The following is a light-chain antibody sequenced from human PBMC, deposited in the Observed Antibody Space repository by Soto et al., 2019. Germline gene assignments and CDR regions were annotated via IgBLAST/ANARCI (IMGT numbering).Light chain of an antibody. CDR3: QQRSNS. CDR1: QAIGSY. J-gene: IGKJ4*01. CDR2: SAS. Sequence: IQLTQSPSSLSASVGDTVTITCRASQAIGSYFAWYQQRPGTAPKLLIYSASTLHSGVPSRFSGSGSGTDFTLTISSLEPEDFAVYYCQQRSNSFGGGTKVEIK. V-gene: IGKV1-9*01.